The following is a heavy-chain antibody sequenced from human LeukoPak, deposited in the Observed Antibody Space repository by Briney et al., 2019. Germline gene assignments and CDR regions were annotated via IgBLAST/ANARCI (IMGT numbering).Heavy chain of an antibody. CDR1: GGSISSYY. D-gene: IGHD3-22*01. V-gene: IGHV4-4*07. CDR2: IYSGST. CDR3: ARDQGWVLGELISNTFDI. J-gene: IGHJ3*02. Sequence: SETLSLTCTVSGGSISSYYWSWIRQPAGKGLEWIGRIYSGSTNYNPSLKSRVTVSVDTSKNQFSLNLNSVTAADTAVYYCARDQGWVLGELISNTFDIWGQGTTVTVSS.